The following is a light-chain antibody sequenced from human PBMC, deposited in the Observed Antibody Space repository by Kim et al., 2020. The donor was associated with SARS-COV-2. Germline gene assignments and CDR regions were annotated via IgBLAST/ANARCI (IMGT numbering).Light chain of an antibody. V-gene: IGLV3-1*01. CDR2: KDS. Sequence: SVSPGQTASITCSGDKLGDKYACWYQQKPGQSPVLVIYKDSKPASGVPERFSGSNSGNTATLTIRGTQAMDEADYYCQAWDSSTVVFGRGTQLTVL. CDR1: KLGDKY. J-gene: IGLJ2*01. CDR3: QAWDSSTVV.